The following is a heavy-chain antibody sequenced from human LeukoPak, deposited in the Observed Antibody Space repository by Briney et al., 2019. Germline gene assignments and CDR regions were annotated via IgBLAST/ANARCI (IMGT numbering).Heavy chain of an antibody. D-gene: IGHD5-18*01. J-gene: IGHJ6*03. CDR3: ARTTEGGYSYGYFYYYYMDV. Sequence: AETLSLTCTVSGGSISSYYWSWIRQPPGKGLEWIGYIYYSGSTNYKSSLKSRVTISVDTSKNQFSLKLSSVTAADTAVYYCARTTEGGYSYGYFYYYYMDVWGKGTTVTISS. CDR2: IYYSGST. CDR1: GGSISSYY. V-gene: IGHV4-59*01.